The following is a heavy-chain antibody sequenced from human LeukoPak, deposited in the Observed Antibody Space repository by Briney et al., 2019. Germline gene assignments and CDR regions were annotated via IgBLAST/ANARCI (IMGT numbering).Heavy chain of an antibody. V-gene: IGHV1-18*01. CDR2: ISAYSGNT. D-gene: IGHD6-13*01. Sequence: ASVKVSCKASGYTFTSYGISWVRQAPGQGLEWMGWISAYSGNTNYAQKLQGRVTMTTDTSTSTVYMELSSLRSEDTAVYYCATLAAAADAFDIWGQGTMVTVSS. CDR3: ATLAAAADAFDI. J-gene: IGHJ3*02. CDR1: GYTFTSYG.